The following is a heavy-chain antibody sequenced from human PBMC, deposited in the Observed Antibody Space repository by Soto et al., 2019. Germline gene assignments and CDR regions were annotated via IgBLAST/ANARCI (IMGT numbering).Heavy chain of an antibody. CDR3: AKEERGQFNSFDP. V-gene: IGHV3-23*01. J-gene: IGHJ5*02. Sequence: EVQLLESGGGLIQPGGSLKISCAASGFIFSDHAMSWVRQAPGKGLEWVSAIGENGDSTYYADSVKGRFTISRDNSKNTLFLQMNSLGAEDTAKYYCAKEERGQFNSFDPWGQGTLVTVSS. CDR1: GFIFSDHA. D-gene: IGHD1-1*01. CDR2: IGENGDST.